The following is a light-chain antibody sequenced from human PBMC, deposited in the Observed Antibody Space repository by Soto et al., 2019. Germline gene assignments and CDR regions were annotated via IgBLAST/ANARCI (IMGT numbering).Light chain of an antibody. J-gene: IGLJ2*01. CDR2: EVS. V-gene: IGLV2-14*01. CDR3: SSYTSTSTL. CDR1: SSDIGGYNY. Sequence: QSALTQPASVSGSPGQSITISCTGTSSDIGGYNYVSWYQQHPGKAPKLMIYEVSNRPSGVSSRFSGSKSGNTASLTISGLPAEDEADYYCSSYTSTSTLFGGGTKLTVL.